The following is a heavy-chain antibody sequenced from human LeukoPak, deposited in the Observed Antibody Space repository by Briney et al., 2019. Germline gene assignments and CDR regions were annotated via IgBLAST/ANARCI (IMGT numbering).Heavy chain of an antibody. D-gene: IGHD6-13*01. V-gene: IGHV3-21*01. CDR3: ARNEAAGIGQEWYYNYMDV. Sequence: GGSLRLSCAASGFTFSTYSMNWVRQAPGKGLEWVSSISSSSSYIYYADSVKGRCTISRDNAKNSLYLQMNSLRAEDTAVYYCARNEAAGIGQEWYYNYMDVWGKGTTVIVSS. CDR2: ISSSSSYI. CDR1: GFTFSTYS. J-gene: IGHJ6*03.